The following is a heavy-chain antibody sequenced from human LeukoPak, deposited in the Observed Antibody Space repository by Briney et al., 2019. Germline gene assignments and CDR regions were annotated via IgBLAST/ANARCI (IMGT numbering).Heavy chain of an antibody. D-gene: IGHD5-12*01. Sequence: PSETLSLTCTVSGGSISSYYWSWIRQPPGKGLEWIGEINHSGSTNYNPSLKSRVTISVDTSKNQFSLKLSSVTAADTAVYYCARGGDVDIVATDWGQGTLVTVSS. CDR1: GGSISSYY. CDR2: INHSGST. CDR3: ARGGDVDIVATD. J-gene: IGHJ4*02. V-gene: IGHV4-34*01.